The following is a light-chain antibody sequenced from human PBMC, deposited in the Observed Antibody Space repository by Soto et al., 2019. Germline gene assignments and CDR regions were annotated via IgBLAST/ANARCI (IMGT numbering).Light chain of an antibody. Sequence: EIVLTQSPATLSLSPGEGATLSCRASQSGFSSYLAWFQQRPGQAPRLVIYGASTRATGIPDRFSGSGSGTDFTLTISRLEPEDFAVYYCHQYGSSPWTLGQGTKVELK. J-gene: IGKJ1*01. CDR2: GAS. CDR1: QSGFSSY. V-gene: IGKV3-20*01. CDR3: HQYGSSPWT.